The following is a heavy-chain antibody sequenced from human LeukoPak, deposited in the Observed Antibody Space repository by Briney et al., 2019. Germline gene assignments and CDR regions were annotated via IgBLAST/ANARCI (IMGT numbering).Heavy chain of an antibody. V-gene: IGHV4-34*01. J-gene: IGHJ4*02. CDR3: ARGKGVYDY. CDR2: INHSGST. Sequence: SETLSLTCAVYGGSFSGYYWSWIRQPPGKGLEWIGEINHSGSTNYNPSLESRVTISVDTSKNQFSLKLSSVTAADTAVYYCARGKGVYDYWGQGTLVTVSS. CDR1: GGSFSGYY.